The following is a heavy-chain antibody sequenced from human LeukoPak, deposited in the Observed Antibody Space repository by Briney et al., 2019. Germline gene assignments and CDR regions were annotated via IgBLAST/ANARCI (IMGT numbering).Heavy chain of an antibody. CDR2: ISSTGGTT. V-gene: IGHV3-23*01. Sequence: GGSLRLSCAASGITFSSYGMSWVRQAPGKGLEWVPSISSTGGTTYYADSVKGRFTISRDNSKNTLYLQMNSLRAEDTAIYYCAKNGDRGAYCTGGTCYPYFYYYMDVWGKGTTVTI. CDR1: GITFSSYG. D-gene: IGHD2-15*01. J-gene: IGHJ6*03. CDR3: AKNGDRGAYCTGGTCYPYFYYYMDV.